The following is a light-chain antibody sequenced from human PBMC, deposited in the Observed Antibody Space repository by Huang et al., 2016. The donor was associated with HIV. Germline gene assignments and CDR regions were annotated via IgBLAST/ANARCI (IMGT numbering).Light chain of an antibody. V-gene: IGKV3-15*01. CDR3: QQYNDWPPLT. J-gene: IGKJ4*01. CDR1: QSVSSN. Sequence: EIVMTQSPATLSVSPGERATLSCRARQSVSSNLAWYQQKPGQAPRLLIYGASTRATGIPARFSGSVSGTEFTLTISSLQSEDFAVYYCQQYNDWPPLTFGGGTKVEIK. CDR2: GAS.